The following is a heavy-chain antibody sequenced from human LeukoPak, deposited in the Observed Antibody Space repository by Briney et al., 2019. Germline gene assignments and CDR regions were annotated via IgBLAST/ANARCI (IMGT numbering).Heavy chain of an antibody. V-gene: IGHV1-46*01. Sequence: EASVKVSCKTSGYTFTNFYLHWVRQAPGQGLEWMGIINCSGGTTNYAQKFQGRVSITRDTSTSAVYMDLSSLRSEDTAVYYCARDYYDSSGYLFGWGQGTLVTVSS. D-gene: IGHD3-22*01. J-gene: IGHJ4*02. CDR2: INCSGGTT. CDR3: ARDYYDSSGYLFG. CDR1: GYTFTNFY.